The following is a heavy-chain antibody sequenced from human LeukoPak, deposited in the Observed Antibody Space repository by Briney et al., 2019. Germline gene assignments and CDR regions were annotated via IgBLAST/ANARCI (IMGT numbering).Heavy chain of an antibody. J-gene: IGHJ4*02. D-gene: IGHD3-22*01. Sequence: SETLSLTCTVSGGSISSNNYYWGWIRQPPGKGLEWIGSIYYSGSTYYNPSLKSRVTISVDTSKNQFSLKLSSVTAADTAVYYCARQALWYYYDSSGSFDYWGQGTLVTVSS. CDR1: GGSISSNNYY. CDR2: IYYSGST. CDR3: ARQALWYYYDSSGSFDY. V-gene: IGHV4-39*01.